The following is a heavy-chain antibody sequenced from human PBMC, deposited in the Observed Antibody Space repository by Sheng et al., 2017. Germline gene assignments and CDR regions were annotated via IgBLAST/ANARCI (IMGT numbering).Heavy chain of an antibody. D-gene: IGHD6-13*01. V-gene: IGHV4-59*01. CDR1: GGSISSYY. CDR3: ARIIAAAGTVYWFDP. Sequence: QVQLQESGPGLVKPSETLSLTCTVSGGSISSYYWSWIRQPPGKGLEWIGYIYYSGSTNYNPSLKSRVTISVDTSKNQFSLKLSSVTAADTAVYYCARIIAAAGTVYWFDPWGQGTLVTVSS. J-gene: IGHJ5*02. CDR2: IYYSGST.